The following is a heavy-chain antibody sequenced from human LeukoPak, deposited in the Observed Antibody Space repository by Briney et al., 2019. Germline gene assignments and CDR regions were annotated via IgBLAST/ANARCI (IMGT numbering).Heavy chain of an antibody. V-gene: IGHV4-59*01. CDR2: IYYSGST. J-gene: IGHJ4*02. CDR3: ASQTGTGY. D-gene: IGHD1-7*01. Sequence: SETLSLTCTVSGVSISSYYWNWIRQPPGKGLGWIGYIYYSGSTNYNPSLKSRVTISVDTSKNQFSLRLSSVTAADTAMYYCASQTGTGYWGQGTLVTVSS. CDR1: GVSISSYY.